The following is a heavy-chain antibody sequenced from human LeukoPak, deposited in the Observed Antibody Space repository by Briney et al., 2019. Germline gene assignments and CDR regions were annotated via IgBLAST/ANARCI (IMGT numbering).Heavy chain of an antibody. Sequence: PSETLSLTCTVSGGSISSYYWSWIRQPPGKGLECIGYIYYSGSTNYNPSLKSRVTISVDTSKTQFSLKLSFVTAADTAVYYCARGVKGYYYGSGSYYNFDYWGQGTLVTVSS. D-gene: IGHD3-10*01. J-gene: IGHJ4*02. CDR3: ARGVKGYYYGSGSYYNFDY. CDR2: IYYSGST. V-gene: IGHV4-59*13. CDR1: GGSISSYY.